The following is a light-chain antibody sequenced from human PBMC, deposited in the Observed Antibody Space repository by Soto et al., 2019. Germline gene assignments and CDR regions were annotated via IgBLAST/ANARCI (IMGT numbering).Light chain of an antibody. V-gene: IGKV3D-20*02. Sequence: EIVLTQSPGTLSLSPGERATLSCRASQSVSSSYLAWYQQKPGQGPRLLVYRASTRTLGIPARFSGSESGTDFTLIVSSLEPEDFAVYYCQQRSKWPLTFGGGTKVDIK. CDR3: QQRSKWPLT. J-gene: IGKJ4*01. CDR1: QSVSSSY. CDR2: RAS.